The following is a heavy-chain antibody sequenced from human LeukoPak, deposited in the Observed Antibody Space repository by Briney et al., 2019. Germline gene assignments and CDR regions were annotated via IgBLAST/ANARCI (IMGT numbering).Heavy chain of an antibody. D-gene: IGHD2-15*01. V-gene: IGHV4-34*01. CDR3: ARASPADIVVVVAAPLRLGFDY. CDR2: INHSGST. CDR1: GGSFSGYY. Sequence: SETLSLTCAVYGGSFSGYYWSWIRQPPGKGLEWIGEINHSGSTNYNPSLKSRVTISVDTSKNQFSLKLSSVTAADTAVYYCARASPADIVVVVAAPLRLGFDYWGQGTLVTVSS. J-gene: IGHJ4*02.